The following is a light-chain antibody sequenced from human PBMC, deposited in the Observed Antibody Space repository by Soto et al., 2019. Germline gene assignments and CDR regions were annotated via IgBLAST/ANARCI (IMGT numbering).Light chain of an antibody. J-gene: IGKJ4*01. CDR1: QSISSW. V-gene: IGKV1-5*03. CDR3: QQYNSYSLT. Sequence: DIQMTHSRSTLSASVIYILTITCLASQSISSWLAWYQQKPGKAPKLLIYKASSLESGVPSRFSGSGSGTEFTLTISSLQPDDFATYYCQQYNSYSLTFGGGTKVDNK. CDR2: KAS.